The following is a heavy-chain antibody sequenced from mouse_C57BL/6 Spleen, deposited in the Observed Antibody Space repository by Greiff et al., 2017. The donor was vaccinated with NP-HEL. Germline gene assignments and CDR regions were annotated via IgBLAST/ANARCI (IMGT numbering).Heavy chain of an antibody. CDR3: ALLYCGSSYAY. V-gene: IGHV1-55*01. J-gene: IGHJ3*01. CDR2: IYPGSGST. CDR1: GYTFTSYW. Sequence: QVQLKQPGAELVKPGASVKMSCNASGYTFTSYWITWVKQRPGHGLEWIGDIYPGSGSTNYNEKFKSKATLTVDTSSSTAYMQLSSLTSEDSAVYYCALLYCGSSYAYWGQGTLVTVSA. D-gene: IGHD1-1*01.